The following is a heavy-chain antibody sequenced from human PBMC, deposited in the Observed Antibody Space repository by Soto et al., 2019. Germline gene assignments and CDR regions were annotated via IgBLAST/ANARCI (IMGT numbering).Heavy chain of an antibody. V-gene: IGHV3-23*01. CDR3: AKDRTFGPPLVRFDS. CDR2: ISGNGGST. CDR1: GFTFSVYA. D-gene: IGHD6-6*01. J-gene: IGHJ4*02. Sequence: LRLSCGASGFTFSVYAMTWVRQAPGKGLEWVSAISGNGGSTYYADSVKGRFTISRDNSKSTLHLQMNSLRVEDTAVYYCAKDRTFGPPLVRFDSWGQGTLVTVSS.